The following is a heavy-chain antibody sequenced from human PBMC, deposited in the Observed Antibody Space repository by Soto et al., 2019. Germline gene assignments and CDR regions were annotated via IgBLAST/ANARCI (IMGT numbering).Heavy chain of an antibody. CDR3: ASHISTSWFDP. J-gene: IGHJ5*02. D-gene: IGHD6-13*01. Sequence: QVQLQESGPGLVKPSGTLSLTCAVSGGSISSSNWWSWVRQPPGKGLEWIGEIYHFGSTNYNASLKSRVTISVDKSKNQFSLNLNSLTAADTAVYYCASHISTSWFDPWGQGTLVTVSS. CDR2: IYHFGST. V-gene: IGHV4-4*02. CDR1: GGSISSSNW.